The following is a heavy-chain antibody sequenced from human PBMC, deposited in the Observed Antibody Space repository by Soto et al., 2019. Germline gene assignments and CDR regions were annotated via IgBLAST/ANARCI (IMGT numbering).Heavy chain of an antibody. CDR2: INHSGST. CDR1: GGSFSGYY. Sequence: SETLSLTCAVYGGSFSGYYWSWIRQPPGKGLEWIGEINHSGSTNYNPSLKSRVTISVDTSKNQFSLKLSSVTAADTAVYYCARGRRWLQLRGTFDYWGQGTLVTVSS. D-gene: IGHD5-12*01. V-gene: IGHV4-34*01. CDR3: ARGRRWLQLRGTFDY. J-gene: IGHJ4*02.